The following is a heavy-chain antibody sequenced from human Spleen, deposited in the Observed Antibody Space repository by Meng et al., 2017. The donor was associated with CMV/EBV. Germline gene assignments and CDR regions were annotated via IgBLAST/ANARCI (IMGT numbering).Heavy chain of an antibody. V-gene: IGHV1-2*02. J-gene: IGHJ4*02. Sequence: ASVKVSCKASGYTFINYYMHWVRQAPGQGLEWMGWINPNGGATVYAQNFQGRVTMTRDTSISTAYMELTRLTSDDTAVYYCVSQTTVTIDSWGQGTLVTVSS. CDR3: VSQTTVTIDS. D-gene: IGHD4-17*01. CDR1: GYTFINYY. CDR2: INPNGGAT.